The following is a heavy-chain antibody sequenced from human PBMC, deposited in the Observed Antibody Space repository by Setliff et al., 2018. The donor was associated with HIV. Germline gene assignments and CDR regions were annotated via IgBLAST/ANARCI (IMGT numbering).Heavy chain of an antibody. Sequence: ASVTVSCQASGYSFTTYFMHWVRQAPGQGLEWMGIIDPSGGSTNYAQKLQGRVTMTRDTSTSTVYMELSSLRSEDTAVYYCARAVASKNIRGEYYFDYWGQGTLVTVSS. CDR2: IDPSGGST. CDR3: ARAVASKNIRGEYYFDY. CDR1: GYSFTTYF. D-gene: IGHD3-10*01. V-gene: IGHV1-46*04. J-gene: IGHJ4*02.